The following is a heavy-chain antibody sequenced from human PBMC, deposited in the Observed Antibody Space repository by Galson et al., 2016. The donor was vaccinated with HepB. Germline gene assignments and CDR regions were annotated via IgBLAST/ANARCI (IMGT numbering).Heavy chain of an antibody. CDR2: INAGNGNT. CDR3: ARADSGSYYSSVDY. CDR1: GYTFIGYY. D-gene: IGHD1-26*01. Sequence: SVKVSCKASGYTFIGYYMHWVRQAPGQGLEWMGWINAGNGNTKYSQKFQGRVTITRDTSASTAYMELSSLRSEDTAVYYCARADSGSYYSSVDYWGQGTLVTVSS. J-gene: IGHJ4*02. V-gene: IGHV1-3*01.